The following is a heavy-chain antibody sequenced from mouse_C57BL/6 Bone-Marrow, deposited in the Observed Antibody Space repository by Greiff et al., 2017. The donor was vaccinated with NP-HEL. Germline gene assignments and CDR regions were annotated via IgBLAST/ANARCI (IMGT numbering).Heavy chain of an antibody. CDR1: GFNIKDYY. V-gene: IGHV14-1*01. CDR3: TTEDGYYASLYWYFDV. CDR2: IDPEGGGT. Sequence: EVKLQESGAELVRPGASVKLSCTASGFNIKDYYMHWVKQRPEQGLEWIGMIDPEGGGTEYAPKFQGKATMTADTSSSTAYLQLSSLTSEDSDVYYYTTEDGYYASLYWYFDVWGTGTTVTVSS. J-gene: IGHJ1*03. D-gene: IGHD2-3*01.